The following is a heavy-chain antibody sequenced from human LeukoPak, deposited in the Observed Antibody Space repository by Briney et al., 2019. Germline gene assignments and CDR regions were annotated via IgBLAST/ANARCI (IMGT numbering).Heavy chain of an antibody. J-gene: IGHJ4*02. CDR1: GFTFSSYW. D-gene: IGHD1-26*01. Sequence: PGGSLRLSCAASGFTFSSYWMHWVRQAPGKGLVWVSRINSDGSSTSYADSVKGRFTISRDNAKNTLYLQMNSLRAEDTVLYYCASYSGSYYGFDYWGQGTLVTVSS. CDR3: ASYSGSYYGFDY. V-gene: IGHV3-74*01. CDR2: INSDGSST.